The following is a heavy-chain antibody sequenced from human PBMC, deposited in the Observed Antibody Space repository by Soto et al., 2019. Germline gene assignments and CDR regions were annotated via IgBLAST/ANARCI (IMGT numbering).Heavy chain of an antibody. D-gene: IGHD6-13*01. CDR2: INPMGGST. J-gene: IGHJ5*02. CDR1: GYTFTSYY. CDR3: ARDLAAGDL. Sequence: ASVKVSCKASGYTFTSYYMHWVRQAPGQGPEWMAIINPMGGSTNYAQEFQGRVTLTSDTSTSTVYMELSSLRFEDTALFYCARDLAAGDLWGQGTLVTVSS. V-gene: IGHV1-46*01.